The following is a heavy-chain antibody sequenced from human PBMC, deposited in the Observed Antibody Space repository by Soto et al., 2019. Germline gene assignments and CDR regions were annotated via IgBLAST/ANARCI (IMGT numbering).Heavy chain of an antibody. D-gene: IGHD6-13*01. CDR2: IIPVLGTP. V-gene: IGHV1-69*01. CDR1: GGTFTSTA. Sequence: QVLLVQSSAEVKKPGSSVKVSCTASGGTFTSTAFSWVRQAPGQGLERMGGIIPVLGTPNYAQKFQARLTVTADASTTTVHRELSSLRADDTAVYSCASSAGLDHLLNYYGLNVWGQGTTVTVS. CDR3: ASSAGLDHLLNYYGLNV. J-gene: IGHJ6*02.